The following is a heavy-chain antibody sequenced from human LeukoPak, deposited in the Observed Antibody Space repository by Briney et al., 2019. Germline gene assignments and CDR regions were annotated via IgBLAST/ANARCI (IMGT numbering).Heavy chain of an antibody. V-gene: IGHV3-7*01. CDR3: ARDLVVVGSYFYYGMDV. Sequence: GGALRLSCAASGFSISAYWMTWVRQAPGKGLEWVANINQDGSEKYSVDSVKGRFTISRDNAKNSLYLQMDSLRAEDTAVYYCARDLVVVGSYFYYGMDVWGQGTTVTVSS. D-gene: IGHD2-21*01. CDR2: INQDGSEK. J-gene: IGHJ6*02. CDR1: GFSISAYW.